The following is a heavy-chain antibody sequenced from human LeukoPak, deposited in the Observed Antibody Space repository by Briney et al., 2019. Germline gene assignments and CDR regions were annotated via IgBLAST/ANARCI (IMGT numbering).Heavy chain of an antibody. CDR1: GFTFTSYA. D-gene: IGHD3-10*01. CDR3: ARYRDEYYFDY. J-gene: IGHJ4*02. Sequence: GGSLRLSCAASGFTFTSYAMHWVRQAPGKGLEWVAVISYDSKNKYYADSVKGRFTISRDNSKNTLYLQMNSLRAEDTAVYYCARYRDEYYFDYWGQGTLVTVSS. V-gene: IGHV3-30*04. CDR2: ISYDSKNK.